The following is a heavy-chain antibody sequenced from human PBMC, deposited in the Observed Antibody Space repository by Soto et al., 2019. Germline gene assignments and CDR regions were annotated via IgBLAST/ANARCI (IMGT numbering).Heavy chain of an antibody. J-gene: IGHJ4*02. D-gene: IGHD7-27*01. CDR2: IYYSGKT. Sequence: SETLSLTCTVSGGSISSSGYLWGWIRQPPGKGLEWIGTIYYSGKTYHNPSLKSRVTISVDTSENQLSLKLSSVTAADTAVYYCARQWGNGRWTFDYWGQGTLVTVSS. V-gene: IGHV4-39*01. CDR3: ARQWGNGRWTFDY. CDR1: GGSISSSGYL.